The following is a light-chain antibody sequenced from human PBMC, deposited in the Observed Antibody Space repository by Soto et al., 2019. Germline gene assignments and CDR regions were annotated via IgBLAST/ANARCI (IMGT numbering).Light chain of an antibody. J-gene: IGKJ1*01. CDR1: QSLIYSDGIAY. CDR3: MQGTHWPPT. Sequence: DVVMTQSPLSLPVTLGQPASISCRSSQSLIYSDGIAYLNWFHQRPGQSPRRLIYKVSNRDSGVPDRFSGSGSGTDFTLTISRVEAEDVGVYYCMQGTHWPPTFGQGTKVEIK. V-gene: IGKV2-30*01. CDR2: KVS.